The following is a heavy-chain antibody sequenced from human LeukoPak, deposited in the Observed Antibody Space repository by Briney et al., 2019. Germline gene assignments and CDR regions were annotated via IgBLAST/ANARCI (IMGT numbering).Heavy chain of an antibody. CDR2: ISYDGSNE. D-gene: IGHD3-3*01. Sequence: GGSLRLSCAASGFTFSSYGMHWVRQAPGKGLEWVALISYDGSNEYYADSVKGRFTIFRDNSKNTLYLQLNSLRGEDTAVYYCAKDGVAPVAVPNFFDHWGQGTLVTVSS. J-gene: IGHJ4*02. CDR3: AKDGVAPVAVPNFFDH. CDR1: GFTFSSYG. V-gene: IGHV3-30*18.